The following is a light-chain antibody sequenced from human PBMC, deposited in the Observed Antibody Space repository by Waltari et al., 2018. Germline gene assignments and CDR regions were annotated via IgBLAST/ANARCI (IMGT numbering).Light chain of an antibody. CDR2: DAF. Sequence: MQVTQSPSSLSASVGDRVTITCQASQDINNFLHWYQQKPGKAPKVVIYDAFNLATGVPARFSGGGSGTDFTFTISSLQPEDIATYYCQQYNTLPVTFGGGTKVEIK. V-gene: IGKV1-33*01. J-gene: IGKJ4*01. CDR3: QQYNTLPVT. CDR1: QDINNF.